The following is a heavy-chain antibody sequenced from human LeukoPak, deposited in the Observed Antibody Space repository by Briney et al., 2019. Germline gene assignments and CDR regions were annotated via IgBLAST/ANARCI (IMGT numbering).Heavy chain of an antibody. D-gene: IGHD2-15*01. J-gene: IGHJ4*02. CDR2: ISGSGGRT. Sequence: PGGSLRLSCAASGFTFSSYAMSWVRQAAGKGLEWVSGISGSGGRTYYADSVKGRFTISRDNSKNTLYLQMNSLRAEDTAIYYCAKDLRDIVVVVAATYSWGQGTLVTVCS. CDR1: GFTFSSYA. CDR3: AKDLRDIVVVVAATYS. V-gene: IGHV3-23*01.